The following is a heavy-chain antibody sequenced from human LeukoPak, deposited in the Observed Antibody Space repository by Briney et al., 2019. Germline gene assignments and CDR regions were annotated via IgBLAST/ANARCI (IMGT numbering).Heavy chain of an antibody. J-gene: IGHJ5*02. CDR3: ARGGMAYNSRWFDP. V-gene: IGHV4-59*01. Sequence: SETLSLTCSISGGSISTYYWSWIRQPPGKGLEWIGYIYYIGNTDYNPSLKSRVTISVDTSKNQFSLKLSSVTAADTAVYYCARGGMAYNSRWFDPWGQGTLVTVSS. CDR2: IYYIGNT. CDR1: GGSISTYY. D-gene: IGHD5-24*01.